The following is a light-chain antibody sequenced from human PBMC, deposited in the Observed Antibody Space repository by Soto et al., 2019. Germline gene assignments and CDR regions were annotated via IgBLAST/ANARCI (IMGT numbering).Light chain of an antibody. CDR2: AAS. J-gene: IGKJ1*01. Sequence: AIQMTQSPSSLSASVGDRVTITCRASQGIRNLLGWYQQRPGQAPKLLIYAASTLQSGVPSRFSGSGSGTDFTLTISSLQPEDFATYYCLQDYSYPWTFGEGTKVEIK. CDR1: QGIRNL. V-gene: IGKV1-6*01. CDR3: LQDYSYPWT.